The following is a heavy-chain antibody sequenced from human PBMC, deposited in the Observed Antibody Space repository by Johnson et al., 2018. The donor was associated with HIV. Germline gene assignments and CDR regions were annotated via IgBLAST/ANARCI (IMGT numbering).Heavy chain of an antibody. Sequence: VQLVESGGGLVQPGGSLRLYCAASGFTFSSYAMSWVRQAPGKGLEWVSAISGSGGSTYYADSVKGRFTISRDTLKNTLYLQMNSLRAEDTAVYYSGKDRAVAGKGHDAFDIWGQGTMVTVSS. J-gene: IGHJ3*02. CDR1: GFTFSSYA. V-gene: IGHV3-23*04. D-gene: IGHD6-19*01. CDR2: ISGSGGST. CDR3: GKDRAVAGKGHDAFDI.